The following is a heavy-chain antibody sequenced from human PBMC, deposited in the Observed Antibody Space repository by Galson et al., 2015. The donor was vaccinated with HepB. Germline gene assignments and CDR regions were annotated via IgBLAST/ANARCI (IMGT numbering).Heavy chain of an antibody. V-gene: IGHV3-48*02. CDR2: ISSSSSTI. CDR3: ARDKTIVVVVAAPDAFDI. Sequence: SLRLSCAASGFTFSSYSMNWVRQAPGKGLEWVSYISSSSSTIYYADSVKGRFTISRDNAKNSLYLQMNSLRDEDTAVYYCARDKTIVVVVAAPDAFDIWGQGTMVTVSS. J-gene: IGHJ3*02. CDR1: GFTFSSYS. D-gene: IGHD2-15*01.